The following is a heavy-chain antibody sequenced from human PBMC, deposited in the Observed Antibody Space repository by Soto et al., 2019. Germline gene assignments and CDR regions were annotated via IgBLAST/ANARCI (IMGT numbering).Heavy chain of an antibody. V-gene: IGHV3-30-3*01. CDR1: GFTFSSYA. Sequence: QVQLVESGGGVVQPGRSLRLSCAASGFTFSSYAMHWVRQAPGKGLEWVAVISYDGSTQYYAVSMKGRFTISRDNSKNTLYLQMHTLRAGDTAVYYCARQNSGWSYYFDYWGLGTLVTVSS. J-gene: IGHJ4*02. CDR2: ISYDGSTQ. CDR3: ARQNSGWSYYFDY. D-gene: IGHD6-19*01.